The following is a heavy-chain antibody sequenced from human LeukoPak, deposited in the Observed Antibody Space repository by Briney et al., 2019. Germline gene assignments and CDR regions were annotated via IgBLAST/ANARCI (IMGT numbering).Heavy chain of an antibody. D-gene: IGHD3-22*01. Sequence: ASVKVSCXASGYTFTGYYMHWVRLAPGQGLEWMGRINPNSGGTNYAQKFQGRVTMTRDTSISTAYMELSRLRSDDTAVYYCARGKYYYDSPLNYWGQGTLVTVSS. V-gene: IGHV1-2*06. CDR3: ARGKYYYDSPLNY. CDR2: INPNSGGT. J-gene: IGHJ4*02. CDR1: GYTFTGYY.